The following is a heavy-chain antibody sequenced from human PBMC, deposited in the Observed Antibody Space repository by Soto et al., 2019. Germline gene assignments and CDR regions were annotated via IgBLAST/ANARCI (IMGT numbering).Heavy chain of an antibody. V-gene: IGHV3-23*01. J-gene: IGHJ4*02. CDR2: ISGSGGST. CDR1: GFTFSSYA. CDR3: AADIVATIIPLHYFDY. D-gene: IGHD5-12*01. Sequence: PGGSLRLSCAASGFTFSSYAMSWVRQAPGKGLEWVSAISGSGGSTYYADSVKGRFTISRDNSKNTLYLQMNSLRAEDTAVYYCAADIVATIIPLHYFDYWGQGTLVTVSS.